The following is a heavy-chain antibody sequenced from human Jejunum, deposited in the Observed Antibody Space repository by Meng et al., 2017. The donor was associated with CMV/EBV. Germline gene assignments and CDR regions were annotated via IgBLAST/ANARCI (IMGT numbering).Heavy chain of an antibody. CDR3: ARDTSGSGNWYFAL. Sequence: SMGSISSYYWSWVRQPPGQGLEWIGYVYYSASTNYNPSLKSRVTISVDTSNNQFSLRLRSVTAADTAVYYCARDTSGSGNWYFALWGRGTRVTVSS. V-gene: IGHV4-59*01. CDR1: MGSISSYY. J-gene: IGHJ2*01. CDR2: VYYSAST. D-gene: IGHD3-10*01.